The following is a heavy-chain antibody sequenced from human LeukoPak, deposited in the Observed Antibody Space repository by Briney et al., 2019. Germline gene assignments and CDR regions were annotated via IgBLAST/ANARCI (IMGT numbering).Heavy chain of an antibody. D-gene: IGHD3-9*01. Sequence: PSETLSLTCTVSGGSISSYYWSWIRQPPGKGLEWIGYIYYSGSTYYNPSLKSRVTISVDTSKNQFSLKLSSVTAADTAVYYCARGLYYDILTGPFDYWGQGTLVTVSS. V-gene: IGHV4-59*12. J-gene: IGHJ4*02. CDR1: GGSISSYY. CDR3: ARGLYYDILTGPFDY. CDR2: IYYSGST.